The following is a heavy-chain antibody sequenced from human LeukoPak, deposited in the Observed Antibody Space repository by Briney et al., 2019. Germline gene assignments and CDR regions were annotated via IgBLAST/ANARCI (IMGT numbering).Heavy chain of an antibody. CDR1: GGTFSSYA. V-gene: IGHV1-69*05. CDR2: IIPIFGTA. Sequence: ASVKVSCKASGGTFSSYAISWVRQAPGQGLEWMGGIIPIFGTANYAQKLQGRVTMTTDTSTSTAYMELRSLRSDDTAVYYCARDLKYSSAPDVDKTFDPWGQGTLVTVSS. J-gene: IGHJ5*02. CDR3: ARDLKYSSAPDVDKTFDP. D-gene: IGHD6-25*01.